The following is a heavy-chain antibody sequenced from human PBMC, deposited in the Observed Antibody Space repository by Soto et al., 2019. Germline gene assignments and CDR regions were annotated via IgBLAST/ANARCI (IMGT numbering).Heavy chain of an antibody. V-gene: IGHV3-66*01. CDR3: ARDGPICSLYYFDY. J-gene: IGHJ4*02. Sequence: EVQLVESGGGLVQPGGSLRLSCAASGFTVSSNYMNWVRQATGKGLEWGSIIYGAARTYYADSVKGRFTISRDNSKNTLYLQMNSLRAEDTAVYYWARDGPICSLYYFDYWGQGTLVTVSS. CDR2: IYGAART. CDR1: GFTVSSNY. D-gene: IGHD6-13*01.